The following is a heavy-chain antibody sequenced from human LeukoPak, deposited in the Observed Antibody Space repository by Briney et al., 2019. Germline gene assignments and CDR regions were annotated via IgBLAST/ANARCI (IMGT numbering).Heavy chain of an antibody. CDR1: GYTFTSYG. V-gene: IGHV1-18*01. CDR2: ISAYNGNT. D-gene: IGHD3-22*01. J-gene: IGHJ4*02. Sequence: GASVKVSYKASGYTFTSYGISWVRQAPGQGLEWMGWISAYNGNTNCAQKLQGRVTMTTDTSTSTAYMELRSLRSDDTAVYYCARSGGTYYYDSSGYYRAGGPFDYWGQGTLVTVSS. CDR3: ARSGGTYYYDSSGYYRAGGPFDY.